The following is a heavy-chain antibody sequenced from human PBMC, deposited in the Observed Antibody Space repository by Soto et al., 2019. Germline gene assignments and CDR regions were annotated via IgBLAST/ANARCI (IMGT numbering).Heavy chain of an antibody. D-gene: IGHD5-12*01. J-gene: IGHJ4*02. CDR3: AKGYYSGYDLAYFDY. CDR2: ISSSGGTI. V-gene: IGHV3-48*03. Sequence: GVSLRLSCAASGFSFSSHEINWVRQAPGKGLEWVSYISSSGGTIYYADSVKGRFTISRDNSKNTLYLQLNSLRAEDTAVYYCAKGYYSGYDLAYFDYWGQGTLVTVSS. CDR1: GFSFSSHE.